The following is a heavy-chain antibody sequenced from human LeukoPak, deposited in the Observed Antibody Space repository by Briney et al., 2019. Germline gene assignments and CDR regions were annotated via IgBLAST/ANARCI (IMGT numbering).Heavy chain of an antibody. Sequence: AGGSLRLSCAASGLTFSIYAMTWVRQAPGKGLEWVSAISGSGGSTYYADSVKGRFTISRDNSKNTLYLQMTSLRAEDTAVYYCARGGGSKYSSSWSGKYYFDYWGQGTLVTVSS. CDR2: ISGSGGST. CDR3: ARGGGSKYSSSWSGKYYFDY. V-gene: IGHV3-23*01. D-gene: IGHD6-13*01. J-gene: IGHJ4*02. CDR1: GLTFSIYA.